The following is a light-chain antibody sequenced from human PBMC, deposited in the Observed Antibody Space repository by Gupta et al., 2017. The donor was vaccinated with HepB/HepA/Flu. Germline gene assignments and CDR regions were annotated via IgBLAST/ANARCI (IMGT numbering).Light chain of an antibody. CDR3: QQADIMTPIT. J-gene: IGKJ4*01. CDR1: QNIKNS. CDR2: AAS. Sequence: DIQLTQSPSSLSASVRDRVTITCRASQNIKNSLNWYQKKPGGAPKLLIYAASTWQRGVPSRFSGGGYETDFTLTISNRQPEDFATYYCQQADIMTPITFGRGTKVEIK. V-gene: IGKV1-39*01.